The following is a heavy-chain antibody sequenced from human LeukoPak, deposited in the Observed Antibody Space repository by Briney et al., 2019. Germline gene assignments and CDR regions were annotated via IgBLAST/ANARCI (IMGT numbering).Heavy chain of an antibody. D-gene: IGHD3-22*01. Sequence: PGGSLRLSCAASGFTVSSNYMSWVRQAPGKGLEWVSVIYSGGSTYYADSVKGRFTLSRDNSKNTLYLQMNSLRAEDTAVYYCAREPIYYYDSSGYVDAWGQGTMVTVSS. CDR3: AREPIYYYDSSGYVDA. CDR2: IYSGGST. J-gene: IGHJ3*01. CDR1: GFTVSSNY. V-gene: IGHV3-66*02.